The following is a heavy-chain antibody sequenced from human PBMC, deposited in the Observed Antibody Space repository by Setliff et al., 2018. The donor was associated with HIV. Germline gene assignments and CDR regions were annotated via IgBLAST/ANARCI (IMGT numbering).Heavy chain of an antibody. D-gene: IGHD3-10*01. Sequence: SETLSLTCAVYGGSFSEYYWSWIRQSPGKGLEWIGEINHSGSTHYNPPLKSRVSISVDASKNQFSLRLNSVTAADAAIYFCARENAGVTVVRGIIISDAFDLWGPGTVVTVSS. CDR1: GGSFSEYY. CDR2: INHSGST. J-gene: IGHJ3*01. CDR3: ARENAGVTVVRGIIISDAFDL. V-gene: IGHV4-34*01.